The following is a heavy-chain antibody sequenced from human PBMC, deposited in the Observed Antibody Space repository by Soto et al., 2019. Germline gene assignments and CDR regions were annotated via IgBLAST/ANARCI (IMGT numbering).Heavy chain of an antibody. CDR2: INPDSGAT. V-gene: IGHV1-2*02. CDR1: GYTFSCFH. D-gene: IGHD2-2*01. CDR3: ATGAVSATAMGDF. J-gene: IGHJ4*01. Sequence: XSVKISCKASGYTFSCFHMNWVRQAPGQGLEYMGWINPDSGATHYAQRFQGKVSMTRDTSISTAHMELSRLRPDDTAVYYCATGAVSATAMGDFWGQGTQVTVSS.